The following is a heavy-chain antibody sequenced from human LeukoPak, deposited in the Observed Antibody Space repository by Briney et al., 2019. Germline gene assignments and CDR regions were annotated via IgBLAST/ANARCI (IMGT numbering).Heavy chain of an antibody. CDR3: AKAGKYYDDFDY. CDR2: ISWNSGSI. CDR1: GFTFDDYA. J-gene: IGHJ4*02. D-gene: IGHD3-3*01. V-gene: IGHV3-9*03. Sequence: LAGRSLRLSCAASGFTFDDYAMHWVRQAPGKGLEWVSGISWNSGSIGYADSVKGRFTISRDNAENSLYLQMNSLRAEDMALYYCAKAGKYYDDFDYWGQGTLVTVSS.